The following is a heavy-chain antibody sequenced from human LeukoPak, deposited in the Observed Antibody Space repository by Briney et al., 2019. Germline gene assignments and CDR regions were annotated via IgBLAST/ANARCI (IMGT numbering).Heavy chain of an antibody. V-gene: IGHV1-69*04. CDR2: IIPILGIA. CDR1: GGTFSSYA. CDR3: ARALHPGRGDYMDV. J-gene: IGHJ6*03. Sequence: SVKVSCKASGGTFSSYAISWVRQAPGQGLEWMGRIIPILGIANYAQKFQGRVTITADESTSTAYMELSSLRSEDTAVYYCARALHPGRGDYMDVWGKGTTVTVSS.